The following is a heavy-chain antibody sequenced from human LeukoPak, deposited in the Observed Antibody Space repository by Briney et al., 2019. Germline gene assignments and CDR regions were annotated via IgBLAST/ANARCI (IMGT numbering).Heavy chain of an antibody. CDR3: VRGRSVVTYDDAFDI. CDR2: IQYDGSNE. D-gene: IGHD3-22*01. Sequence: GGSLRLSCAASGFTFSNGMHWVRQAPGKGLEWVAYIQYDGSNEQYADSVKGRFTISRDNAKNSLYLQMNSLRAEDTSVYYCVRGRSVVTYDDAFDIWGQGTMVTVSS. CDR1: GFTFSNG. J-gene: IGHJ3*02. V-gene: IGHV3-30*02.